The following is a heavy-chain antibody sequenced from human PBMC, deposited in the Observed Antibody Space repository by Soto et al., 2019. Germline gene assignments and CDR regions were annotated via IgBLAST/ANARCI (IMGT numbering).Heavy chain of an antibody. V-gene: IGHV1-69*01. D-gene: IGHD2-2*01. CDR2: IIPIFGPA. J-gene: IGHJ6*02. CDR3: ARGGEILVATAATTDYYYGLDV. Sequence: QVQLVQSGAEVKKPGSSVKVSCKASGGTFSNYAISWVRQARGQGLEWLGGIIPIFGPANYAQKFQGRVTITADESTTTSYMELSSLRYDDTAVYYCARGGEILVATAATTDYYYGLDVWGQGTTVTVSS. CDR1: GGTFSNYA.